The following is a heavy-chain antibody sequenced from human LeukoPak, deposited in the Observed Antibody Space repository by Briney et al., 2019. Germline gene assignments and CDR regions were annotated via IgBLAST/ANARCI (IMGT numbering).Heavy chain of an antibody. Sequence: GASVKVSCKASGYTFTSYGISWVRQAPGQGLEWMGWISAYNGNTNYAQKLQGRVTMTTDTSTSTAYMELRSLRSDDTAVYYCARDCTYSSSRRCDWFDPWGQGTLVTVSS. D-gene: IGHD6-6*01. J-gene: IGHJ5*02. CDR1: GYTFTSYG. CDR3: ARDCTYSSSRRCDWFDP. CDR2: ISAYNGNT. V-gene: IGHV1-18*01.